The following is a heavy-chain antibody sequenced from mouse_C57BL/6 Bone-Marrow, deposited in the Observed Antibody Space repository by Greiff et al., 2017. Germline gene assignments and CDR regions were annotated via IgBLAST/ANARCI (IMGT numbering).Heavy chain of an antibody. J-gene: IGHJ2*01. CDR1: GYTFTSYW. D-gene: IGHD1-1*01. CDR3: ARGGTTVVPYYFDY. CDR2: IYPGSGST. Sequence: QVHVKQPGAELVKPGASVKLSCKASGYTFTSYWITWVKQRPGQGLEWIGDIYPGSGSTNYNEKFKSKATLAVDTSSSTASMQLSSLTSEDSAVYDCARGGTTVVPYYFDYWGQGTTLTVSS. V-gene: IGHV1-55*01.